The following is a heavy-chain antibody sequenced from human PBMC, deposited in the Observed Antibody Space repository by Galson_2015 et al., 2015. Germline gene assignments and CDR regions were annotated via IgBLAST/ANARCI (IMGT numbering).Heavy chain of an antibody. CDR2: INSDGSIT. CDR1: GFSFSIYW. CDR3: VRDADAAFDT. V-gene: IGHV3-74*01. Sequence: SLRLSCAASGFSFSIYWMHWVRQAPGKGLVWVSRINSDGSITNYADSVKGRFTISRDNTKNTLYLQMNSLRAEDTAVYYCVRDADAAFDTWGQGTMVTVSS. J-gene: IGHJ3*02.